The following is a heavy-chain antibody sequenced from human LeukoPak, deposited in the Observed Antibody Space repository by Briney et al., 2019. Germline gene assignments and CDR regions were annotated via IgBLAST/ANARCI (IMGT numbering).Heavy chain of an antibody. CDR3: ARHQLYYDILTGYYH. CDR2: INHSGST. D-gene: IGHD3-9*01. CDR1: GGSFSGYY. Sequence: SETLSLTCAVYGGSFSGYYWSWIRQPPGKGLEWIGEINHSGSTNYNPSLKSRVTLSVDTSKNQFSLKLSSVTAADTAVYYCARHQLYYDILTGYYHWGQGTLVTVSS. V-gene: IGHV4-34*01. J-gene: IGHJ4*02.